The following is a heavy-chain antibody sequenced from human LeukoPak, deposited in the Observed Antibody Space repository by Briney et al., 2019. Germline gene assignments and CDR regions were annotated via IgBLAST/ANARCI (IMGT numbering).Heavy chain of an antibody. CDR1: GFTFSTYS. D-gene: IGHD3-22*01. Sequence: PGGSLRLSCAAYGFTFSTYSMNWVRQAPGKGLEWVSSITSSSSYIYYADSVKGRFTFSRDNAKNSLYLQMNSLRAEDTAVYYCARGGHAYYDSSGYRYYFDYWGQGTLVTVSS. V-gene: IGHV3-21*01. CDR2: ITSSSSYI. CDR3: ARGGHAYYDSSGYRYYFDY. J-gene: IGHJ4*02.